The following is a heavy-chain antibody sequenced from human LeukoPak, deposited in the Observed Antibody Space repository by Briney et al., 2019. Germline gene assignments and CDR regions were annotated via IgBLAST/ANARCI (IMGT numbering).Heavy chain of an antibody. CDR1: GYTLTELS. D-gene: IGHD3-22*01. J-gene: IGHJ3*02. CDR2: FDPEDGET. CDR3: ATDTGYYDSSGYYLYDAFDI. Sequence: GASVKVSCKVSGYTLTELSMHWVRQAPGKGLEWMGGFDPEDGETIYAQKFQGRVTMTEDTSTDTAYMELSSLRSEDTAVYYCATDTGYYDSSGYYLYDAFDIWGQGTMVTVSS. V-gene: IGHV1-24*01.